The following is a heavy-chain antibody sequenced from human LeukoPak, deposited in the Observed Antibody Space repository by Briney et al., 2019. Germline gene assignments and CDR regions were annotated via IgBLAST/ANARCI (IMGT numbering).Heavy chain of an antibody. CDR3: ARLPGSMGVPAAIDY. J-gene: IGHJ4*02. CDR1: GGSISSGGYY. D-gene: IGHD2-2*02. CDR2: IYHTEST. Sequence: SQTLSLTCTVSGGSISSGGYYWSWIRQPPGKGLEWIGNIYHTESTYYNPSLKSRVTISVDRSKNQFSLKLSSVTAADTAVYYCARLPGSMGVPAAIDYWGQGTLVTVSS. V-gene: IGHV4-30-2*01.